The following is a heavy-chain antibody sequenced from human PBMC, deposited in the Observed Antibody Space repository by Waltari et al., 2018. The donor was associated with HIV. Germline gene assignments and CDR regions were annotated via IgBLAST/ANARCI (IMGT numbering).Heavy chain of an antibody. V-gene: IGHV3-74*03. Sequence: EVQLVESGGALVKPGGSLSLSCAASGFTFTQYWMHWVRQAPGKGLVGVAIINSDGSSRAYGSTRMVQFTMSRDNGITTVDLQMIRLRVEDTAVYDCVRVEYVGWASDYHYGMDVWGQGTTVIVSS. J-gene: IGHJ6*02. CDR2: INSDGSSR. CDR1: GFTFTQYW. CDR3: VRVEYVGWASDYHYGMDV. D-gene: IGHD6-19*01.